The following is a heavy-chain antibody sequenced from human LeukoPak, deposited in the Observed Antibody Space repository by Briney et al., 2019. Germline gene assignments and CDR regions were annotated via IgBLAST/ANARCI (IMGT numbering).Heavy chain of an antibody. Sequence: PGGSLRLSCAASGFTFSDYYMSWIRQAPGKGLEWVSYISSSGSTIYYADSVKGRFTISRDNAKNSLYLQMNSLRAKDTAVYYCARDPLHSGYEITPVDYWGQGTLVTVSS. V-gene: IGHV3-11*01. CDR2: ISSSGSTI. CDR1: GFTFSDYY. D-gene: IGHD5-12*01. CDR3: ARDPLHSGYEITPVDY. J-gene: IGHJ4*02.